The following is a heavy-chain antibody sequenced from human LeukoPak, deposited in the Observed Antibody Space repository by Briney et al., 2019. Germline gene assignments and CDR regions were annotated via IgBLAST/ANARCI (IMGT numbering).Heavy chain of an antibody. CDR3: ARQSIEPPGY. D-gene: IGHD6-6*01. Sequence: GGSLRLSCAASGFTFSSYWMFWVRQAPGKGLEWVSNIKPDGSEKYYVDSVKGRFTISRDNAKNSVYLQMNSLRVDDTAVYYCARQSIEPPGYWGQGTLVTVSS. J-gene: IGHJ4*02. CDR2: IKPDGSEK. CDR1: GFTFSSYW. V-gene: IGHV3-7*01.